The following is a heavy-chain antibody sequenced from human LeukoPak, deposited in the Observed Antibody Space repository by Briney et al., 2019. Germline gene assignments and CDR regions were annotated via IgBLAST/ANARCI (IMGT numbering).Heavy chain of an antibody. D-gene: IGHD3-10*01. CDR3: AKSFPLYYGSGSYYKAVGY. CDR2: INHSGST. Sequence: SGTLSLTCAVYGGFFSGYYWSWIRQPPGKGLEWIGEINHSGSTNYNPSLKSRVTISVDTSKNQFSLKLSSVTAADTAVYYCAKSFPLYYGSGSYYKAVGYWGQGTLVTVSS. V-gene: IGHV4-34*01. J-gene: IGHJ4*02. CDR1: GGFFSGYY.